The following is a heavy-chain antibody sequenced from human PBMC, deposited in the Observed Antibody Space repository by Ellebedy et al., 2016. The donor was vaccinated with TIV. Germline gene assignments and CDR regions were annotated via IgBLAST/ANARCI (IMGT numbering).Heavy chain of an antibody. Sequence: GESLKISXAASGFTFSSYSMNWVRQAPGKGLEWVSYISSSSSTIYYADSVKGRFTISRDNAKNSLYLQMNSLRAEDTAVYYCAKGSRYFDWYLDYWGQGTLVTVSS. CDR2: ISSSSSTI. CDR1: GFTFSSYS. V-gene: IGHV3-48*04. J-gene: IGHJ4*02. CDR3: AKGSRYFDWYLDY. D-gene: IGHD3-9*01.